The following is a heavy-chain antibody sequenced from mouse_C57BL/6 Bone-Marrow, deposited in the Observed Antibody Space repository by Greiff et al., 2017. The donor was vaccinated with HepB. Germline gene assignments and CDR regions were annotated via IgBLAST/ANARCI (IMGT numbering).Heavy chain of an antibody. Sequence: EVQVVESGGGLVKPGGSLKLSCAASGFTFSSYAMSWVRQTPEKRLEWVATISDGGSYTYYPDNVKGRFTISRDNAKNNLYLQMSHLKSEDTAMYYCARDDDSHYFDYWGQGTTLTVSS. CDR1: GFTFSSYA. CDR2: ISDGGSYT. CDR3: ARDDDSHYFDY. J-gene: IGHJ2*01. V-gene: IGHV5-4*01.